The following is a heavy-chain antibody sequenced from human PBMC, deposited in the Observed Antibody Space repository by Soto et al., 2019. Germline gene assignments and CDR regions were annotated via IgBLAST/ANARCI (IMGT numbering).Heavy chain of an antibody. V-gene: IGHV4-34*01. J-gene: IGHJ4*02. Sequence: KTSETLSLTCAVYGGSFSGYYWNWIRQPPGKGLEWIGEINHSGSTNYNPSLKSRVTISVDTSKNQFSLKLSSVTAADTAMYYCARKGIVVATSDYWGQGTLVTVSS. CDR2: INHSGST. CDR1: GGSFSGYY. D-gene: IGHD3-22*01. CDR3: ARKGIVVATSDY.